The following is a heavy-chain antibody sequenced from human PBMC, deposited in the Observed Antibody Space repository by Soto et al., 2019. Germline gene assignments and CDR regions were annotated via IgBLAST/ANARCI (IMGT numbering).Heavy chain of an antibody. J-gene: IGHJ4*01. CDR1: GGSFSGYY. CDR3: ARGRPVLIWCGEKKDFDY. V-gene: IGHV4-34*01. CDR2: INHSGST. Sequence: QVQLQQWGAGLLKPSETLSLTCAVYGGSFSGYYWSWIRQSPGKGLEWIGEINHSGSTNYNPSLKSRVTISVDTSENQFSLKLSSVTAADTAVYYCARGRPVLIWCGEKKDFDYWGRGTLVTVSS. D-gene: IGHD3-10*01.